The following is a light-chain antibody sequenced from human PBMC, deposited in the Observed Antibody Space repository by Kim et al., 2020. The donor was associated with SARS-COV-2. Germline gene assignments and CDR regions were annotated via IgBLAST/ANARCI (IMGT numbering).Light chain of an antibody. CDR1: QDINSA. J-gene: IGKJ4*01. CDR2: FAS. Sequence: ASVGDRVTLTCRTSQDINSALARYQLKPGKAPKLLIYFASTLESGVPSRFSGSGSGTDFTLTISSLQPEDVATYCCQQFHTYPLTFGGGTKVDIK. V-gene: IGKV1-13*02. CDR3: QQFHTYPLT.